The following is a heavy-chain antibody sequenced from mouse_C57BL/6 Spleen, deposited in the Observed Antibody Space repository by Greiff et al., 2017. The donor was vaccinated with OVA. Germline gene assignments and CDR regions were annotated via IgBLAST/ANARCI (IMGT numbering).Heavy chain of an antibody. Sequence: EVKLMESGPELVKPGASVKISCKASGYSFTDYNMNWVKQSNGKSLEWIGVINPNYGTTSYNQKFKDKATLTVDQSSSTDYMQLNSLTSEDSAVYYCARWDSSGPHYFDYWGQGTTLTVSS. J-gene: IGHJ2*01. CDR2: INPNYGTT. D-gene: IGHD3-2*02. V-gene: IGHV1-39*01. CDR3: ARWDSSGPHYFDY. CDR1: GYSFTDYN.